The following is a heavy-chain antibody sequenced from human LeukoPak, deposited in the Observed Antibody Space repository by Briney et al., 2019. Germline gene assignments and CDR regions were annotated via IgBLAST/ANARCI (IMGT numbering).Heavy chain of an antibody. CDR3: ARDEWATVTSLDDY. V-gene: IGHV4-38-2*01. CDR1: GSSISSGYF. J-gene: IGHJ4*02. D-gene: IGHD4-17*01. CDR2: IYHNGIT. Sequence: SETLSLTCAVSGSSISSGYFWGWIRQPPGKGLEWIGNIYHNGITHYNPSLARRGTISVDTSKSQFSPKVRSVTAADTAVYYCARDEWATVTSLDDYWGQGTLVTVSS.